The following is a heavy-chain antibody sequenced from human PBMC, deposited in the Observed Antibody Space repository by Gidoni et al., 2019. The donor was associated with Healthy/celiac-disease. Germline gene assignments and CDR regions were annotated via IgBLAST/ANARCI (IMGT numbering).Heavy chain of an antibody. D-gene: IGHD3-10*01. CDR3: AHRSQDILLWFGKPIPSHAFDI. CDR1: GFSLSTSGVG. V-gene: IGHV2-5*01. CDR2: IYWNDDK. J-gene: IGHJ3*02. Sequence: QITLKESGPTLVKPTQTLTLTCTFSGFSLSTSGVGVGWIRQPPGKALEWLALIYWNDDKRYSPSLKSRLTITKDTSKNQVVLTMTNMDPVDTATYYCAHRSQDILLWFGKPIPSHAFDIWGQGTMVTVSS.